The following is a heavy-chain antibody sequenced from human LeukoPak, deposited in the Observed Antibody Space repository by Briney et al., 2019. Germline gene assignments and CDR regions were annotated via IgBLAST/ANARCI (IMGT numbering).Heavy chain of an antibody. CDR1: GFTFGDYY. CDR2: ISSSGSTI. J-gene: IGHJ4*02. Sequence: GGSLRLSCAASGFTFGDYYMSCIRQARGGGLEWLSYISSSGSTIYYADSVKGRFTISRDNVKNSLYLQMNTLRAEDTAVYYCERDALARPIGYWRQGTLVTVSS. D-gene: IGHD6-6*01. V-gene: IGHV3-11*01. CDR3: ERDALARPIGY.